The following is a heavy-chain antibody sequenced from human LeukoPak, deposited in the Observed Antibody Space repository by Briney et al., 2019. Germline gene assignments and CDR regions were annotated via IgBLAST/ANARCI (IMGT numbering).Heavy chain of an antibody. Sequence: SETLSLTCAVYGGSFSSYYWSWIRQPPGKGLEWIGEINHSGSTNYNPSLKSRVTISVDTSKNQFSLKLSSVTAADTAVYYCARGQGLRYYYYYYMDVWGKGTTVTVSS. CDR2: INHSGST. CDR1: GGSFSSYY. V-gene: IGHV4-34*01. J-gene: IGHJ6*03. CDR3: ARGQGLRYYYYYYMDV. D-gene: IGHD5/OR15-5a*01.